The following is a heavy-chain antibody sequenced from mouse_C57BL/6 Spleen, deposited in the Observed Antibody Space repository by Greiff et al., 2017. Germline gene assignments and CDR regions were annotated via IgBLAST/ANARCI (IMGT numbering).Heavy chain of an antibody. J-gene: IGHJ4*01. V-gene: IGHV5-4*03. Sequence: EVKVVESGGGLVKPGGSLKLSCAASGFTFSSYAMSWVRQTPEKRLEWVATISDGGSYTYYPDNVKGRFTISRDNAKNNLYLQMSHLKSEDTAMYYCARGEDAMDYWGQGTSVTVSS. CDR3: ARGEDAMDY. CDR2: ISDGGSYT. CDR1: GFTFSSYA.